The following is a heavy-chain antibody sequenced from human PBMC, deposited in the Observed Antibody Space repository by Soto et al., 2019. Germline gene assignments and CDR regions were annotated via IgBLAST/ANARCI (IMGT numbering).Heavy chain of an antibody. D-gene: IGHD3-22*01. CDR3: ATIDSSGYYNWFDP. CDR1: GGTFSSYA. V-gene: IGHV1-69*01. J-gene: IGHJ5*02. Sequence: QVQLVQSGAEVKKPGSSVKVSCKASGGTFSSYAISWVRQAPGQGLEWMGGIIPIFGTANYAQKFQGRVTMTADEATSTAYMELSSLRSEDTAVYYCATIDSSGYYNWFDPWGQGTMVTVSS. CDR2: IIPIFGTA.